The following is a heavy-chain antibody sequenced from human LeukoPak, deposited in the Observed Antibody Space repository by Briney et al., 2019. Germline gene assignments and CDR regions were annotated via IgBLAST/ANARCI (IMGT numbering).Heavy chain of an antibody. CDR3: TRRVDATRWYDP. CDR2: ISWNSGSI. V-gene: IGHV3-9*01. Sequence: GRSLRLSCAASGFTFDDYAMHWVRQAPGKGLEWVSGISWNSGSIGYADSVKGRFTISRDNAKNSLYLQMNSLRAEDTAVYYCTRRVDATRWYDPWGQGTLVTVSS. D-gene: IGHD2-15*01. J-gene: IGHJ5*02. CDR1: GFTFDDYA.